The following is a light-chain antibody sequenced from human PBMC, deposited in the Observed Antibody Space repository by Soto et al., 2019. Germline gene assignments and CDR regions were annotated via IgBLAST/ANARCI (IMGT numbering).Light chain of an antibody. V-gene: IGLV2-23*03. Sequence: QSALTQPASVAGSPGQSITISCTGTSSDVGSYNLVSWYQQHPGEAPKLMIYEGSKRPSGVSNRFSGSKSGNTASLTISGLQAEDEADYYCCSYAGSGTFEVYVFGTGTKVTVL. CDR1: SSDVGSYNL. CDR3: CSYAGSGTFEVYV. J-gene: IGLJ1*01. CDR2: EGS.